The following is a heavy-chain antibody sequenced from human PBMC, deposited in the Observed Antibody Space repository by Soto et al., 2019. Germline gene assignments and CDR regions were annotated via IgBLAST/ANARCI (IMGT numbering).Heavy chain of an antibody. CDR1: GFTFSRYW. D-gene: IGHD3-16*01. CDR2: ISSYGSDT. CDR3: ASNYAYAEGYYWYGIDV. Sequence: EVQLVESGGGLVLPGGSLRLSCAASGFTFSRYWMHWVRQAPGKGLVWVSRISSYGSDTHYADSVKGRFTISRDNAKNTVYLQMNSLRADDTAMYYCASNYAYAEGYYWYGIDVWGQGTTVTVSS. J-gene: IGHJ6*02. V-gene: IGHV3-74*01.